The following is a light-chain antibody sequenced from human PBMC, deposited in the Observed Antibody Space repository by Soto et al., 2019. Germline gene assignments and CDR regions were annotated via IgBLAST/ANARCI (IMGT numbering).Light chain of an antibody. Sequence: QSVLTQPASVSGSPGQSITISCTGTTSDIDLYDLVSWYRQYPGKAPKLIIYGVSKRPSGVSDRFSGSKSGNTASLTISGLQAEDEADYYCCSYAGFTTYVFGSGTKATVL. J-gene: IGLJ1*01. V-gene: IGLV2-23*02. CDR3: CSYAGFTTYV. CDR1: TSDIDLYDL. CDR2: GVS.